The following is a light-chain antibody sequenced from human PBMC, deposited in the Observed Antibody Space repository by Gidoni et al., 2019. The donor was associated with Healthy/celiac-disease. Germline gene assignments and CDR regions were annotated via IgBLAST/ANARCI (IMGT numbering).Light chain of an antibody. CDR3: QQYNSYSGYT. V-gene: IGKV1-5*01. CDR2: DAS. Sequence: DIQMTQSPSTLSASVGDRVTITCRASQSISSWLAWYQQKPGKAPKLLIYDASSLESGVPSRFSGSGSGTEFTLTISSLQPDDFANYYCQQYNSYSGYTFGQGTKLE. CDR1: QSISSW. J-gene: IGKJ2*01.